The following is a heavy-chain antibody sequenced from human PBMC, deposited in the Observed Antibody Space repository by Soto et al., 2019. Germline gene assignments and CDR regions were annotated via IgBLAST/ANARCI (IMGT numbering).Heavy chain of an antibody. J-gene: IGHJ3*01. V-gene: IGHV3-74*01. CDR3: ACGDRGAFDL. Sequence: EVQLVESGGGLVRPGGSLRLSCAASGFTFSYYWMHWVRQAPGKGLVWVSRIHSDGSSTTYANFVKGRFIISRDNVRNTVDLQMKRVRVEDTAVYDCACGDRGAFDLWGQGTVVTVSS. D-gene: IGHD3-10*01. CDR2: IHSDGSST. CDR1: GFTFSYYW.